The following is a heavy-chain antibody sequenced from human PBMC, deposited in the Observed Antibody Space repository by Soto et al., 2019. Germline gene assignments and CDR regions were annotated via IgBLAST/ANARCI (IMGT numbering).Heavy chain of an antibody. CDR2: IYYSGST. Sequence: PSETLSLTCTVSGGSVSSGSYYWSWIRQSPGKGLEWIGYIYYSGSTNYNPSLKSRVTISVDTSKNQFSLKLSSVTAADTAVYYCARAIESMVFDYWGQGTLVTVS. V-gene: IGHV4-61*01. CDR3: ARAIESMVFDY. CDR1: GGSVSSGSYY. D-gene: IGHD3-10*01. J-gene: IGHJ4*02.